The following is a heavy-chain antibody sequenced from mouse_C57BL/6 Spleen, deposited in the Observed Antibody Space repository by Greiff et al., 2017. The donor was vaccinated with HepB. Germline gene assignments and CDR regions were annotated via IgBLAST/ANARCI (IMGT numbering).Heavy chain of an antibody. Sequence: VKLMESGPGLVAPSQSLSITCTVSGFSLTSYAISWVRQPPGKGLEWLGVIWTGGGTNYNSALKSRLSISKDNSKSQVFLKMNSLQTDDTARYYCARNYYGSSYDFDYWGQGTTLTVSS. CDR2: IWTGGGT. V-gene: IGHV2-9-1*01. J-gene: IGHJ2*01. CDR1: GFSLTSYA. CDR3: ARNYYGSSYDFDY. D-gene: IGHD1-1*01.